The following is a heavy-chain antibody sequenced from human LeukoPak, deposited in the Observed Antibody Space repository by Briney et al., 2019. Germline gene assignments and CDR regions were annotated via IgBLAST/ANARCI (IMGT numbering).Heavy chain of an antibody. V-gene: IGHV4-59*12. D-gene: IGHD3-10*01. Sequence: SETLSLTCTVSGGPISSYYWSWIRQPPGKGLEWIGYIYYSGSTNYNPSLKSRVTMSVDTSKNQFSLKLSSVTAADTAVYYCARVVEHYYGSGERSDWFDPWGQGTLVTVSS. J-gene: IGHJ5*02. CDR3: ARVVEHYYGSGERSDWFDP. CDR1: GGPISSYY. CDR2: IYYSGST.